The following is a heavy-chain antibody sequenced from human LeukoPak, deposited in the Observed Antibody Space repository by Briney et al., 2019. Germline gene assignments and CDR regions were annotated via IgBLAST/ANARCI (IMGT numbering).Heavy chain of an antibody. CDR2: VRYDGGDK. J-gene: IGHJ6*03. Sequence: HAGGSLRLSCAASGFTFSNFGIHWVRQAPGKGLEWVAFVRYDGGDKYFSDSVQGRFSISRDNSKNTLYMEMNSLRPEDTAVYYCAKRGVEMANYYYMDVWGKGTTVIVSS. D-gene: IGHD5-24*01. V-gene: IGHV3-30*02. CDR3: AKRGVEMANYYYMDV. CDR1: GFTFSNFG.